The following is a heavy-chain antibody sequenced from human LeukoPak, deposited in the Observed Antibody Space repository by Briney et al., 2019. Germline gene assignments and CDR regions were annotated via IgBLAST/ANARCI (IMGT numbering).Heavy chain of an antibody. CDR3: ARGANTHFDY. V-gene: IGHV3-13*04. CDR2: IGTAGDT. CDR1: GFTFSNYD. D-gene: IGHD1-26*01. J-gene: IGHJ4*02. Sequence: GGSLRLSCATSGFTFSNYDMHWVRQATGKGLEWVSAIGTAGDTYYQGSVRGRFTMSRENAKNSLYLQMNSLTAGDTAVYYCARGANTHFDYWGQGILVTVSS.